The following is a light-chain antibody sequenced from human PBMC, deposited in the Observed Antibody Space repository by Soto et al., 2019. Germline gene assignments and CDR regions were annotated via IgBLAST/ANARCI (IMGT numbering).Light chain of an antibody. CDR1: QSVSSNY. CDR2: DAS. V-gene: IGKV3-20*01. Sequence: EIVSTQSPGTLSLSPGERATLSCRASQSVSSNYLAWYQQKPGQAPRLLMYDASSRATGIPDRFSGSGSGTDFTLTISRLEPEDFAVYYCQQYSSSRTFGQGTKVDI. J-gene: IGKJ1*01. CDR3: QQYSSSRT.